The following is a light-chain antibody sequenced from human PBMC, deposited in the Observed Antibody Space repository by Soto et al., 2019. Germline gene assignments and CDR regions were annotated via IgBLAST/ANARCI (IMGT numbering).Light chain of an antibody. CDR2: WPS. V-gene: IGKV4-1*01. Sequence: DIVMTQSPDSLAVSLGERATINCKSSQSVLYSSNNRNDLAWYQQKPGQPPKLLLYWPSTRESGVPDRFSASGSGTDFTLTISSRQAEDVAVYYCQQYRTFGRGTKVEI. CDR3: QQYRT. CDR1: QSVLYSSNNRND. J-gene: IGKJ1*01.